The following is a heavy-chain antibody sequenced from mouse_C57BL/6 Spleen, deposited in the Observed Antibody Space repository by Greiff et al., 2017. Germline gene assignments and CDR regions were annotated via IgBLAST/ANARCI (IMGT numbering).Heavy chain of an antibody. CDR2: IDPSDSYT. Sequence: QVQLQQPGAELVRPGTSVKLSCKASGYTFTSYWMHWVKQRPGQGLEWIGVIDPSDSYTNYNQKFKGKATLTVDTSSSTAYMQLSSLTSEDSAVYYCARDYSNPDWYFDVWGTGTTVTVSS. V-gene: IGHV1-59*01. CDR3: ARDYSNPDWYFDV. J-gene: IGHJ1*03. D-gene: IGHD2-5*01. CDR1: GYTFTSYW.